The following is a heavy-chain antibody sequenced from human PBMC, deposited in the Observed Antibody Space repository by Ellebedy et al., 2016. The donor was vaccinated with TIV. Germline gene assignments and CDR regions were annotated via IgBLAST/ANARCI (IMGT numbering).Heavy chain of an antibody. CDR3: TTYTNLLSHYYYYYGMDV. Sequence: GGSLRLSCAASGFTVSSYWMTWVRQAPGKGLEWVANIKQDGSEKYYVDSVKGRFTISRDNAKNSLYLKMNSLRAEDTAVYYCTTYTNLLSHYYYYYGMDVWGQGTTVTVSS. V-gene: IGHV3-7*03. D-gene: IGHD3-10*01. CDR1: GFTVSSYW. J-gene: IGHJ6*02. CDR2: IKQDGSEK.